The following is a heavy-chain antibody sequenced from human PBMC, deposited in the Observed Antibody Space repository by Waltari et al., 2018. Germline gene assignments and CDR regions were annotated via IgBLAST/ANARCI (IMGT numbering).Heavy chain of an antibody. CDR2: ISSSSSYI. D-gene: IGHD3-22*01. CDR3: ARALDHNYYDTSGPIAY. V-gene: IGHV3-11*06. J-gene: IGHJ4*02. Sequence: QVQLVESGGGLVKPGGSLKLSGAASGFTFGDYYMSWIRQAPGKGLEWVSYISSSSSYINYADSLTGRLTISRDNAKNSLYLQMNSLRAEDTAVYYCARALDHNYYDTSGPIAYWGQGTLVTVSS. CDR1: GFTFGDYY.